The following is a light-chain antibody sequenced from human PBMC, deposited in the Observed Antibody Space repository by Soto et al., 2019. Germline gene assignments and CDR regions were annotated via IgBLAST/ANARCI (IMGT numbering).Light chain of an antibody. V-gene: IGKV2-28*01. CDR3: MQATHSPWA. CDR1: QSLLHSNGYNY. CDR2: LGS. J-gene: IGKJ1*01. Sequence: DIVMTQSPLSLPVTPGEPASISCRSSQSLLHSNGYNYLDWYLQKPGQSPQLLIYLGSNRASGVPDRFSGSGAETDFTLRISRVEPEDVGVYYCMQATHSPWAFGLGTKVDIK.